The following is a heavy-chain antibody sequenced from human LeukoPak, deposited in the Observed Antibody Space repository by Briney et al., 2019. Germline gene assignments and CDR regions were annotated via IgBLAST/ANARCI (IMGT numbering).Heavy chain of an antibody. CDR1: GFTISSYH. Sequence: GGSLRLSCAASGFTISSYHMSWVRQAPGKGLEWVSVLYTGGKTSYAGAVRGRFTVTRDNSKNTLSLEMNSLRAEDTAVYYCARDSTFDIWGQGTVVTVSS. V-gene: IGHV3-53*01. CDR2: LYTGGKT. J-gene: IGHJ3*02. CDR3: ARDSTFDI. D-gene: IGHD3-3*02.